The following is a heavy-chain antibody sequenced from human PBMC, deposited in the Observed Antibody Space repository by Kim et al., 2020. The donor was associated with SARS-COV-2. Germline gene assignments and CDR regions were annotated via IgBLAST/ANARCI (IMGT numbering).Heavy chain of an antibody. CDR2: IKQDGSDK. Sequence: GGSLRLSCAASGFTFSSYWMSWVRQAPGKGLEWVANIKQDGSDKYYVDSVKGRFTISRDNAKNSLYLQMNSLRAGDTAVYYCASGYFWSGYFPFWGQGTLLPVYS. D-gene: IGHD3-3*01. CDR3: ASGYFWSGYFPF. CDR1: GFTFSSYW. J-gene: IGHJ4*02. V-gene: IGHV3-7*03.